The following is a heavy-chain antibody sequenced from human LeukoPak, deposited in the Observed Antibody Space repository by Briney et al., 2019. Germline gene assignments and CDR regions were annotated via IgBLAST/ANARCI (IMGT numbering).Heavy chain of an antibody. V-gene: IGHV3-48*01. CDR3: ASPGLPYSSSYYFDY. J-gene: IGHJ4*02. CDR2: ISSSSSTI. Sequence: GGSLRLSCAASGFTFNTYSMNWVRQAPGKGLEWVSYISSSSSTIYYADSVKGRFTISRDNAKNSLYLQMNSLRAEDTAVYYCASPGLPYSSSYYFDYWGQGTLVTVSS. D-gene: IGHD6-6*01. CDR1: GFTFNTYS.